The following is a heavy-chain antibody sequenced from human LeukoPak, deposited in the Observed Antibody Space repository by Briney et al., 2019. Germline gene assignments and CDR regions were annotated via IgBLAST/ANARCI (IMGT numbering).Heavy chain of an antibody. V-gene: IGHV3-7*01. J-gene: IGHJ4*02. CDR2: INQDASEI. CDR1: GFTFSTYW. CDR3: ATDRDNSDWQKRFDS. Sequence: PGGSLRLSCAASGFTFSTYWMNWYRQAPGKGLEWVGNINQDASEINYADSVRGRFTISSDNAKNSLHLQMNSLRAEDTAVYYCATDRDNSDWQKRFDSWGQGTLVTVTP. D-gene: IGHD2-21*02.